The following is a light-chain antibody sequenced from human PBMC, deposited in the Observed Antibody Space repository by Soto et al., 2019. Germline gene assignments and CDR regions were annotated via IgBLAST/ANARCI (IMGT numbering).Light chain of an antibody. Sequence: DIQMTQSPSTLSASVGDRVTITCRASQSISNWLAWYQQKPGKPPKVLIYGAYNLQSGVQPRFSGSGSGTDFTLAIRSLQPEDSATYYCLQDINYPWTFGQGTKVDIK. CDR2: GAY. CDR1: QSISNW. V-gene: IGKV1-5*01. CDR3: LQDINYPWT. J-gene: IGKJ1*01.